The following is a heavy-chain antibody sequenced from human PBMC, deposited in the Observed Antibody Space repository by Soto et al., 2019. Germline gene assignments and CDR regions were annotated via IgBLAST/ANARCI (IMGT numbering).Heavy chain of an antibody. J-gene: IGHJ5*02. CDR2: ISTYNGNT. V-gene: IGHV1-18*03. CDR1: DYKFTNYP. Sequence: SAEESFRTSDYKFTNYPITWLRQAPGQGLEWVGWISTYNGNTKSAQNLQGRVTMTTDTSPGTAYMDLRALRSDDIAIYYCARMISSAADLGGQGALVTVSS. CDR3: ARMISSAADL. D-gene: IGHD3-16*01.